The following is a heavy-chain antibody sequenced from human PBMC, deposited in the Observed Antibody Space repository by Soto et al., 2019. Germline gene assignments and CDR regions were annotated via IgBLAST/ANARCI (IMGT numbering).Heavy chain of an antibody. D-gene: IGHD4-17*01. CDR1: GFTFSSYG. CDR2: ISYDGSNK. Sequence: SLRLSCAASGFTFSSYGMHWVRQAPGKGLEWVAVISYDGSNKYYADSVKGRFTISRDNSKNTLYLQMNSLRAEGTAVYYCAMPMTTDSYWGQGTLVTVS. J-gene: IGHJ4*02. CDR3: AMPMTTDSY. V-gene: IGHV3-30*03.